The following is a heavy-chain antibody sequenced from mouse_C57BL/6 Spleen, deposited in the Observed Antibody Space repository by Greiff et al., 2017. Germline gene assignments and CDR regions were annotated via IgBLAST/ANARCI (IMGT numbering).Heavy chain of an antibody. J-gene: IGHJ4*01. CDR2: INPGSGGT. D-gene: IGHD2-1*01. V-gene: IGHV1-54*01. CDR1: GYAFTNYL. Sequence: VKLQESGAELVRPGTSVKVSCKASGYAFTNYLIEWVKQRPGQGLEWIGVINPGSGGTNYNEKFKGKATLTADKSSSTAYMQLSSLTSEDSAVYFCARGGKRYAMDYWGQGTSVTVSS. CDR3: ARGGKRYAMDY.